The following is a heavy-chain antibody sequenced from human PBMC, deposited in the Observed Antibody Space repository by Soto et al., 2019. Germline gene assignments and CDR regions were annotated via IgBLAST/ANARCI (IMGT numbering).Heavy chain of an antibody. CDR1: GGSISSGGYY. Sequence: SETLSLTCTVSGGSISSGGYYCGWIRQHPGKGLEWIVDIFYSGSTYYNPSLKSRVTISVDTSKNQFSLKLSSVTAADTAVYYCARVGGINWFDPWGQGTLVTVSS. J-gene: IGHJ5*02. D-gene: IGHD3-16*01. V-gene: IGHV4-31*03. CDR3: ARVGGINWFDP. CDR2: IFYSGST.